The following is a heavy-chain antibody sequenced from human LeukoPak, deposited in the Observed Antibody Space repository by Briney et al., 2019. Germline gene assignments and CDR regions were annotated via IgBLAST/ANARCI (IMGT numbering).Heavy chain of an antibody. V-gene: IGHV3-30*04. Sequence: PGGSLRLSCAASGFTFISYAIHWVRQAPGKGLEWVAVISFHGTDSFYADSVKGRFTISRDNSKNTLYLQMSSLRADDTAVYYCARSVVTLWFDPWGQGTLVTVSS. CDR2: ISFHGTDS. J-gene: IGHJ5*02. CDR1: GFTFISYA. CDR3: ARSVVTLWFDP. D-gene: IGHD4-23*01.